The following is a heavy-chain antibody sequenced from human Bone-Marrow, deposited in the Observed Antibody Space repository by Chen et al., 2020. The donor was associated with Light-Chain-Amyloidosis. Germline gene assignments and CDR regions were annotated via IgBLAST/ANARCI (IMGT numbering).Heavy chain of an antibody. CDR1: GFTFSSYW. J-gene: IGHJ4*02. CDR2: IKQDGSEK. D-gene: IGHD3-16*01. V-gene: IGHV3-7*01. Sequence: EVQLVESGGGLVQPGGSLRLSCPASGFTFSSYWMSWVRQAPGKGLEWVANIKQDGSEKYYVDSVKGRFTISRDNAKNSLYLQMNSLRAEDTAVYYCARVERGYYFDYWGQGTLVTVSS. CDR3: ARVERGYYFDY.